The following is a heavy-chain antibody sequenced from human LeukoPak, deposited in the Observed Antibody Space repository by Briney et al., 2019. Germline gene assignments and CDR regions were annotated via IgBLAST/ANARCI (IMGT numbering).Heavy chain of an antibody. CDR1: GFTFSSYA. V-gene: IGHV3-23*01. D-gene: IGHD4/OR15-4a*01. Sequence: GGSLRLSCAASGFTFSSYAMSWVRQAPGKGLEWVSAISGSGGSTYYADSVKGRFTISRDNSKNTLYLQMNSLRAEDTAVYYCANPPHGYGGFLPLDYWGQGTLVTVSS. CDR3: ANPPHGYGGFLPLDY. J-gene: IGHJ4*02. CDR2: ISGSGGST.